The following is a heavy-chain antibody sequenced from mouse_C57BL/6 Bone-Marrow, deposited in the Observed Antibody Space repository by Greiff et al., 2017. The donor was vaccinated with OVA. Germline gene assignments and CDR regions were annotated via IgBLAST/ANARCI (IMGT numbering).Heavy chain of an antibody. D-gene: IGHD1-1*01. CDR2: IYPGSGST. CDR1: GYTFTSYW. CDR3: ANYGSSYWYCDV. Sequence: QVQLQQPGAELVKPGASVKMSCKASGYTFTSYWITWVKQRPGQGLEWIGDIYPGSGSTNYNEKFKSKATLTVDTSSSTAYMQLSSLTSEDSAVYYCANYGSSYWYCDVWGTGTTVTVSS. V-gene: IGHV1-55*01. J-gene: IGHJ1*03.